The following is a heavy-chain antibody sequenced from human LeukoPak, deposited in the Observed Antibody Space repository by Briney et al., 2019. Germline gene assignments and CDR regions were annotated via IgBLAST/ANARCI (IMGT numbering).Heavy chain of an antibody. Sequence: GGSLRLSCTASGFTFGDYAMSWFRQAPGKGLEWAGFIRSKAYGGTTEYAASVKGSFTISRDDSKSIAYLQMNSLKTEDTAVYYCTRKGRVVQYYYDSSGYYYFDYWGQGTLVTVSS. D-gene: IGHD3-22*01. V-gene: IGHV3-49*03. CDR3: TRKGRVVQYYYDSSGYYYFDY. CDR2: IRSKAYGGTT. J-gene: IGHJ4*02. CDR1: GFTFGDYA.